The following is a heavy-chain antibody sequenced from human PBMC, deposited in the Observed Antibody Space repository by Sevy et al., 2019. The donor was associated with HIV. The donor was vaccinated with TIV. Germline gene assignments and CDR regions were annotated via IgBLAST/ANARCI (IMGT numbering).Heavy chain of an antibody. V-gene: IGHV3-23*01. CDR3: AKEWTLLSDWYGEFDY. Sequence: GGSLRLSCAASGFTFTNYGMHWVRQAPGKGLEWDSGISNSGANTYYADSVRGRFTVSRDNSKNTVYLQLNSLRAEDTAIYYCAKEWTLLSDWYGEFDYCGQGTLVTVSS. J-gene: IGHJ4*02. CDR2: ISNSGANT. D-gene: IGHD6-19*01. CDR1: GFTFTNYG.